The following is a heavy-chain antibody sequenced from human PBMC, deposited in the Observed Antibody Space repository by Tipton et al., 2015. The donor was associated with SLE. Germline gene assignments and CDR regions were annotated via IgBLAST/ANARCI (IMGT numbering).Heavy chain of an antibody. CDR3: AKVEWYSAGDDF. Sequence: SLRLSCAASGFTFSTSAMSWVRQAPGKGLEWVSAISDRVDNTFYADSLKGRFTISRDISKNTLYLQIHSLRDEDTAVYYCAKVEWYSAGDDFWGQGTLVTVSS. CDR1: GFTFSTSA. V-gene: IGHV3-23*01. CDR2: ISDRVDNT. J-gene: IGHJ4*02. D-gene: IGHD3-3*01.